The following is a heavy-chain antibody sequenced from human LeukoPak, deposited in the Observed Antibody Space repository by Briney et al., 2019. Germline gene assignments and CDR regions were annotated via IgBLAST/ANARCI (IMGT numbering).Heavy chain of an antibody. J-gene: IGHJ4*02. CDR2: INQSGST. V-gene: IGHV4-34*01. CDR3: ARGGGYSYGFIGIPFDY. Sequence: SETLSLTCAVYGGSFSGYYWSWIRQPPGKGLEWIGEINQSGSTNYNPSLKSRVTISVDTSKNQFSLNLSSVTAADTAVYYCARGGGYSYGFIGIPFDYWGQGTLVTVSS. CDR1: GGSFSGYY. D-gene: IGHD5-18*01.